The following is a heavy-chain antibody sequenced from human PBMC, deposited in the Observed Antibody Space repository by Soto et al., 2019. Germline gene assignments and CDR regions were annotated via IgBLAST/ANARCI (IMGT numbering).Heavy chain of an antibody. V-gene: IGHV5-10-1*01. Sequence: GEDLKIFCSGSCFHFTRHCIRWVRPLPGKGLGWGGRIDSSDSYTNYSPSFRGHVTISADKSISTAYLQGSSLKASETAMYYCARTGTGPRANYYYGMDVWGQGTTVTVSS. J-gene: IGHJ6*02. CDR3: ARTGTGPRANYYYGMDV. CDR2: IDSSDSYT. CDR1: CFHFTRHC. D-gene: IGHD1-1*01.